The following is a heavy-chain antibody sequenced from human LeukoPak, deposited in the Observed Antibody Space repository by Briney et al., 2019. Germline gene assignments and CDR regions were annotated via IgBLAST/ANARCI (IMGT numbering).Heavy chain of an antibody. CDR2: IRSKTHNYAT. V-gene: IGHV3-73*01. Sequence: GGSLRLSCAASGFTFSGSAMHWVRQTSGKGLEWVGYIRSKTHNYATLYAASVKGRFTISRDDSKNTAYLQMNSLKTGDTAVYYCTRESHSYYDFWSGYYGYWGQETLVTVSS. CDR1: GFTFSGSA. J-gene: IGHJ4*02. CDR3: TRESHSYYDFWSGYYGY. D-gene: IGHD3-3*01.